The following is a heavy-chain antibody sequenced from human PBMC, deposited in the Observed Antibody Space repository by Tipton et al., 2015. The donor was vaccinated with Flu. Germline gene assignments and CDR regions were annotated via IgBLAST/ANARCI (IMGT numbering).Heavy chain of an antibody. CDR2: IYYTGST. V-gene: IGHV4-59*01. J-gene: IGHJ5*02. CDR3: ARAGGTAVTTWNWFDP. Sequence: LRLSCTVSGGSITSYYWSWIRQPPGKGLEWIGYIYYTGSTNYNPSLKSRVTISVDTSKNQFSLKLGSVTAADTAVYYCARAGGTAVTTWNWFDPWGQGTLVTVSS. CDR1: GGSITSYY. D-gene: IGHD4-17*01.